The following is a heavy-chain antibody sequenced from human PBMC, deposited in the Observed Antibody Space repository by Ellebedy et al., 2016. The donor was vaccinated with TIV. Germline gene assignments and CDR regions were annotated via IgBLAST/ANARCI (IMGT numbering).Heavy chain of an antibody. CDR2: IKQDGSAP. Sequence: PGGSLRLSCAASGFTLSTHWMSWVRQAPGKGLEWVASIKQDGSAPYYVDSVRGRFTISRDNSKTSTYLQMNSLRGENTDVYYCARETGDDILTGPHHGMDVWGQGTTITVSS. J-gene: IGHJ6*02. CDR3: ARETGDDILTGPHHGMDV. CDR1: GFTLSTHW. D-gene: IGHD3-9*01. V-gene: IGHV3-7*01.